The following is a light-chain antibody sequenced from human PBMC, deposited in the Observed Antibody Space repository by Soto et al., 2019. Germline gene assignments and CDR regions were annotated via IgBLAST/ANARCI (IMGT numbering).Light chain of an antibody. CDR2: GAS. Sequence: EIVLTQSPGTLSLSPGERATLSCRASQSVSSSNLAWYQQKPGQAPRLLIYGASSRANGIPDRVSGSGSGTDFTLTISRLEPEDFAVYYCHQYGSSPFGQGTKLEIK. CDR3: HQYGSSP. CDR1: QSVSSSN. J-gene: IGKJ2*01. V-gene: IGKV3-20*01.